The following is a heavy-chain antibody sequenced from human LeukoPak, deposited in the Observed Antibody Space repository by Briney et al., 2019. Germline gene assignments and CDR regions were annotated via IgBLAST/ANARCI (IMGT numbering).Heavy chain of an antibody. D-gene: IGHD2-15*01. CDR3: AIKYCSGGSCYNYYYYMDV. J-gene: IGHJ6*03. CDR1: GGTFSSYA. Sequence: SVKVSCKASGGTFSSYAISWVRQAPGQGLEWMGGIIPIFGTANYAQKFQGRVTITTDESTSTAYMELSSLRSEDTAVYYCAIKYCSGGSCYNYYYYMDVWGKGTTVTVSS. CDR2: IIPIFGTA. V-gene: IGHV1-69*05.